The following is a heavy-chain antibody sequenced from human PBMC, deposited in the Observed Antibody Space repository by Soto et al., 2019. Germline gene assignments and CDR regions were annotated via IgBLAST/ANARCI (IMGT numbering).Heavy chain of an antibody. Sequence: GGSLRLSCAASGFTFSSYAMHWVRQAPGKGLEWVAVISYDGSNKYYADSVKGRFTISRDNSKNTLYLQMNSLRAEDTAVYYCARSVGYDSSGPADYWGQGTLVTVSS. CDR3: ARSVGYDSSGPADY. D-gene: IGHD3-22*01. CDR2: ISYDGSNK. V-gene: IGHV3-30-3*01. J-gene: IGHJ4*02. CDR1: GFTFSSYA.